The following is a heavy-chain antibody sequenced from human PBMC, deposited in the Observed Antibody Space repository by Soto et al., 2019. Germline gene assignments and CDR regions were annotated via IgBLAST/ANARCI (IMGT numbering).Heavy chain of an antibody. CDR3: ARPRMVVAATNFDY. D-gene: IGHD2-15*01. V-gene: IGHV3-7*01. Sequence: GGSLRLSCAASGFTFSSYWMSWVRQAPGKGLEWVANIKQDGSEKYYVDSVKGRFTISRDNAKNSLYLQMNSLRAEDTAVYYCARPRMVVAATNFDYWGQGTLATVSS. J-gene: IGHJ4*02. CDR1: GFTFSSYW. CDR2: IKQDGSEK.